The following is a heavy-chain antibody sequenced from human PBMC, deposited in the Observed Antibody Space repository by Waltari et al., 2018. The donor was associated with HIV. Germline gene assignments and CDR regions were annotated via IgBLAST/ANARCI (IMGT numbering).Heavy chain of an antibody. V-gene: IGHV4-34*01. J-gene: IGHJ4*02. Sequence: QVQLQQWGAGLLKPSETLSLTCAVYGGSFSGYYWSWIRQPPGKGLEWIGEINHSGSTNYNPSLKSRVTISVDTSKNQFSLKLSSVTAADTAVYYCAGWTYYFDSSGYYNYWGQGTLVTVSS. D-gene: IGHD3-22*01. CDR3: AGWTYYFDSSGYYNY. CDR1: GGSFSGYY. CDR2: INHSGST.